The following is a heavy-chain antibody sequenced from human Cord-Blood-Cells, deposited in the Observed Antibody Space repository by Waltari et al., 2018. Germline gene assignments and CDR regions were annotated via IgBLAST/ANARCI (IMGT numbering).Heavy chain of an antibody. CDR2: ISRSSSYI. J-gene: IGHJ4*02. CDR3: ARAPQVSYYFDY. Sequence: ELQLVESGGGLVKPGGSLRLSCAASVFTFSSYSMNWVCQAPGRGREWVTCISRSSSYIYYAGSVKGGFTISRDNAKIALYLQINNLRAEDTAVYYWARAPQVSYYFDYWGQGTLVTVRS. V-gene: IGHV3-21*01. CDR1: VFTFSSYS. D-gene: IGHD2-15*01.